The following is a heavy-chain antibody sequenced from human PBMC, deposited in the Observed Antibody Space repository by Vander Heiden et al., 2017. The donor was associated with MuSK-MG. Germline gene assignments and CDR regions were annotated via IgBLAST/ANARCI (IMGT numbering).Heavy chain of an antibody. J-gene: IGHJ3*02. D-gene: IGHD3-22*01. V-gene: IGHV1-18*04. CDR1: GYTFTSYG. Sequence: QVQLVQSGAEVKKPGASVKVSCKASGYTFTSYGIRWVRQAPGQGLEWMGWISAYNGNTNYAQKLQGRVTMTTDTSTSTAYMELRSLRSDDTAVYYCARDGTYYYDSSGSDDAFDIWGQGTMVTVSS. CDR3: ARDGTYYYDSSGSDDAFDI. CDR2: ISAYNGNT.